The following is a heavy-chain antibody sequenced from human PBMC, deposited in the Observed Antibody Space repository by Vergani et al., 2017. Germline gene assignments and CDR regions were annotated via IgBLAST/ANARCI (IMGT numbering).Heavy chain of an antibody. Sequence: VQLLESGGGLVQPGGSLRLSCAASGFTFSSYAMHWVRQAPGKGLEWVAVISYDGSNKYYADSVKGRFTISRDNSKNTLYLQMNSLRAEDTAVYYCARAGRGSYSGYDDWGQGTLVTVSS. CDR1: GFTFSSYA. CDR3: ARAGRGSYSGYDD. J-gene: IGHJ4*02. CDR2: ISYDGSNK. D-gene: IGHD5-12*01. V-gene: IGHV3-30-3*01.